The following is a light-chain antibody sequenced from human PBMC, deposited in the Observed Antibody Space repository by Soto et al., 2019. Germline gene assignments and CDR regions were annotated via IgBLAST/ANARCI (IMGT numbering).Light chain of an antibody. Sequence: EIVMTQSPATLSVSPGERATLSCRASQSVSSNLAWYHQKPGQAPRLLIYGASTRATGIPARFSGSGSGTEFTLTISSLQSEDFAVYYFHQYHNCPLFTFGQGTKVQIK. CDR1: QSVSSN. J-gene: IGKJ1*01. CDR2: GAS. CDR3: HQYHNCPLFT. V-gene: IGKV3-15*01.